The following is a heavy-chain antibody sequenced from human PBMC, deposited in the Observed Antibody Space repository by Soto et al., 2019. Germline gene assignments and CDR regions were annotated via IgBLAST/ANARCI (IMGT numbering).Heavy chain of an antibody. D-gene: IGHD1-7*01. CDR3: ARETGTTFSGYNWFDP. V-gene: IGHV3-48*03. CDR1: GLTFSSYE. J-gene: IGHJ5*02. CDR2: ISSSGSTI. Sequence: LRLSCAVSGLTFSSYEMNWVRQAPEKGLEWVSYISSSGSTIYADSVKGRFAISRDNAKNPLYLQMNSLRDEDTAVYYCARETGTTFSGYNWFDPWGQGTLVTVSS.